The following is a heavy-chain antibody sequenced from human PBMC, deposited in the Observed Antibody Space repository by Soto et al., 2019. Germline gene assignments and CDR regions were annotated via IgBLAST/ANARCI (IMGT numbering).Heavy chain of an antibody. V-gene: IGHV3-30-3*01. CDR2: ISYDGGNK. CDR1: GFPLSSYS. CDR3: ARDDYYYGMDV. Sequence: SLRPSCAASGFPLSSYSIHWVRQAPGKGLEWVAVISYDGGNKYYADSVKGRFTISRDNSKNTLYLQVNSLRAEDTAVYYCARDDYYYGMDVWGQGTTVTVSS. J-gene: IGHJ6*02.